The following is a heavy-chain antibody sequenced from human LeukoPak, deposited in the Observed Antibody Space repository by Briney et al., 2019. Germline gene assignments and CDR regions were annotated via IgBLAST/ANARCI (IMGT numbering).Heavy chain of an antibody. CDR1: GFTFSSYG. CDR2: IRYDGSNK. CDR3: AKDYSKTSYYGSGTYYRPNWFDP. J-gene: IGHJ5*02. D-gene: IGHD3-10*01. Sequence: PGGSLRLSCAASGFTFSSYGMHWVRQAPGKGLEWVAFIRYDGSNKYYADSVKGRFTISRDNSKNTLYLQMNSLRAEDTAVYYCAKDYSKTSYYGSGTYYRPNWFDPWGQGTLVTASS. V-gene: IGHV3-30*02.